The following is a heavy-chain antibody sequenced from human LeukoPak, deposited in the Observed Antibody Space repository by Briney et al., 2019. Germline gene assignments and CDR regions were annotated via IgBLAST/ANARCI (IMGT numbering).Heavy chain of an antibody. Sequence: GGSLRLSCAASGFTFSSYWMHWVRQAPGKGLVWVSRINSDGSSTSYADSVKGRFTISRDNAKNTLYLQMNSLRAEDTAVYYCARDRVVGHYYDSSGRQSALYYWGQGTLVTVSS. J-gene: IGHJ4*02. CDR1: GFTFSSYW. CDR2: INSDGSST. CDR3: ARDRVVGHYYDSSGRQSALYY. V-gene: IGHV3-74*01. D-gene: IGHD3-22*01.